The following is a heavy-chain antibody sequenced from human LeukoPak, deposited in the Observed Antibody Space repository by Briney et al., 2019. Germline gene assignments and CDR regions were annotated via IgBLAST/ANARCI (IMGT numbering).Heavy chain of an antibody. Sequence: PSGTLSLTCTVSGGSISSGSYSWNWIRQPAGKGLEWIGRMYSSGTTNYNPSLKSRVTISVDTSKNQFSLKLSSVTASDTAVYYCATSPVTTWWFDPWGQGTLVTVSS. CDR3: ATSPVTTWWFDP. D-gene: IGHD4-17*01. V-gene: IGHV4-61*02. CDR1: GGSISSGSYS. CDR2: MYSSGTT. J-gene: IGHJ5*02.